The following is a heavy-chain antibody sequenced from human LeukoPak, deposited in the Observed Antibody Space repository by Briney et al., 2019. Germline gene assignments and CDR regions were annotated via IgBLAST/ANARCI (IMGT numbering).Heavy chain of an antibody. J-gene: IGHJ6*02. V-gene: IGHV3-30-3*01. CDR1: GFTFSSYA. D-gene: IGHD3-3*01. CDR3: ARDWKDYDFWSGYYSYYYYYGMDV. CDR2: ISYDGSNK. Sequence: PGGSLRLSCAASGFTFSSYAMHWARQAPGKGLEWVAVISYDGSNKYYADSVKGRFTISRDNSKNTLYLQMNSLRAEDTAVYYCARDWKDYDFWSGYYSYYYYYGMDVWGQGTTVTVSS.